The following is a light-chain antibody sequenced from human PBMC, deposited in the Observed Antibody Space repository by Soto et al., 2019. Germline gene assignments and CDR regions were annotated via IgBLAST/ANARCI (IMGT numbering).Light chain of an antibody. V-gene: IGLV2-14*01. Sequence: QSALTQPASVSVSPGQSITISCTGTSSDIGGYIHVSWYQQHPGKAPKLMIYEVSNRPSGVSNRFSGSKSGNTASLTISGLQAEDEADYYCSSYTSSSTLNWVFGGGTKLTVL. CDR2: EVS. CDR1: SSDIGGYIH. J-gene: IGLJ3*02. CDR3: SSYTSSSTLNWV.